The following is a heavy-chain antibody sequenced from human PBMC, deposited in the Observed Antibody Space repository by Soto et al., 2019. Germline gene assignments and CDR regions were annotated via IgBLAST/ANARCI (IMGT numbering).Heavy chain of an antibody. V-gene: IGHV4-34*01. Sequence: QVQLQQWGAGLLKPSETLSLTCAVYGGSFSGYYWSWIRQPPGKGLEWIGEINHSGSTNYNPSLKSRVTISVDTSKNQFSLKLSSVTAADTAVYYCARRRHPLGHGSESYGYWGQGTLVTVSS. CDR2: INHSGST. D-gene: IGHD3-10*01. CDR1: GGSFSGYY. CDR3: ARRRHPLGHGSESYGY. J-gene: IGHJ4*02.